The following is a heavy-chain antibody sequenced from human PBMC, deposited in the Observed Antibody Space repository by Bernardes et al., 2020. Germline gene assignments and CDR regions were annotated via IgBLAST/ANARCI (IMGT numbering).Heavy chain of an antibody. J-gene: IGHJ5*01. CDR1: GGSCSGYY. Sequence: SETLSLTCAGYGGSCSGYYWSWSRQPTGKGLEWTGEINHSGITNYNPSLKSPVSISVDTSTNQFSLKLSSVTAADTAVYYCAGGGFSGRYYFGSGSYRHNWVDPGGQRTIVTGSS. V-gene: IGHV4-34*01. CDR2: INHSGIT. D-gene: IGHD3-10*01. CDR3: AGGGFSGRYYFGSGSYRHNWVDP.